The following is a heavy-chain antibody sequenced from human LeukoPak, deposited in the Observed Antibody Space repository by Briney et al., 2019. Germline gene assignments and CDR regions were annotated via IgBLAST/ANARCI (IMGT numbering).Heavy chain of an antibody. CDR1: GFTFSSYS. CDR3: ARGVGIAAAGSLDY. V-gene: IGHV3-21*01. Sequence: GGSPRLSCAASGFTFSSYSMNWVRQAPGKGLEWVSSISSSSSYIYYADSVKGRFTISRDNAKNSLYLQMNSLRAEDTAVYYRARGVGIAAAGSLDYWGQGTLVTVSS. CDR2: ISSSSSYI. J-gene: IGHJ4*02. D-gene: IGHD6-13*01.